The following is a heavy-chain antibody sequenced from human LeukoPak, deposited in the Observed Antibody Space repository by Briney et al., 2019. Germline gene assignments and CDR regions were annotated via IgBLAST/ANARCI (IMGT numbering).Heavy chain of an antibody. CDR2: INHSGST. Sequence: PSETLSLTCAVYGGSFSGYYWSWIRQPPGKGLEWIGEINHSGSTNYNPSLKSRVTISVDTSKNQFSLKLSSVTAADTAVYYCAREVASKFGELLFSGWFDPWGQGTLVTVSS. D-gene: IGHD3-10*01. V-gene: IGHV4-34*01. CDR1: GGSFSGYY. J-gene: IGHJ5*02. CDR3: AREVASKFGELLFSGWFDP.